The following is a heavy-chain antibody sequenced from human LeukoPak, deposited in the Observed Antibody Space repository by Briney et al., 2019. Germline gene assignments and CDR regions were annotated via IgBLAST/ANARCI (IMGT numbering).Heavy chain of an antibody. D-gene: IGHD3-10*01. CDR3: ARKGGCALWFGECWFDP. J-gene: IGHJ5*02. CDR2: ISAYNGNT. CDR1: GYTFTSYG. Sequence: ASVKVSCKASGYTFTSYGISWVRQAPGQGLEWMGWISAYNGNTNYAQKLQGRVTMTTDTSTSTAYMELRSLRSDDTAVYYCARKGGCALWFGECWFDPWGQGTLVTVSS. V-gene: IGHV1-18*01.